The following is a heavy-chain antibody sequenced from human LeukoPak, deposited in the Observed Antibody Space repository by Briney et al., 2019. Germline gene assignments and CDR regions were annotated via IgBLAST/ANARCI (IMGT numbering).Heavy chain of an antibody. CDR1: GGSISSGGYS. CDR3: ARGSLMVRGTISGAFDI. Sequence: RTSETLSLTCAVSGGSISSGGYSWSWIRQPPGKGLEWIGYIYHSGSTYYNPSLKSRVTISVDRSKNQFSLKLSSVTAADTAVYYCARGSLMVRGTISGAFDIWGQGTMVTVSS. J-gene: IGHJ3*02. D-gene: IGHD3-10*01. V-gene: IGHV4-30-2*01. CDR2: IYHSGST.